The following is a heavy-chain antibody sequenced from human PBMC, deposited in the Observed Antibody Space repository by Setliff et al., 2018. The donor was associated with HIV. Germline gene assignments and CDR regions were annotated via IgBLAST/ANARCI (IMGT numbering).Heavy chain of an antibody. J-gene: IGHJ4*02. Sequence: ASVKVSCKASGYTFTGYYMHWVRQAPGQGLEWMGWINPHSGGTNYAPKFQGRVTVTTDASSRTVYMEVSRLRSDDTAVYFCARDRSHEFDYWGQGTLVTVSS. V-gene: IGHV1-2*02. CDR3: ARDRSHEFDY. CDR2: INPHSGGT. CDR1: GYTFTGYY.